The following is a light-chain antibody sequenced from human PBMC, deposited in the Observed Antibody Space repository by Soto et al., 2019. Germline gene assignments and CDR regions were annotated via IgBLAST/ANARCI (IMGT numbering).Light chain of an antibody. Sequence: QSVLTQPPSASGSLGQSVTIPCTGTSSDVGAYDYVSWYQQHPGKAPKLVIYGVTERPSGVPDRFSGSKSGNTASLTVSGLQSEDEADYYCCSFASSHTYVFGTGTKVTVL. CDR1: SSDVGAYDY. J-gene: IGLJ1*01. CDR2: GVT. V-gene: IGLV2-8*01. CDR3: CSFASSHTYV.